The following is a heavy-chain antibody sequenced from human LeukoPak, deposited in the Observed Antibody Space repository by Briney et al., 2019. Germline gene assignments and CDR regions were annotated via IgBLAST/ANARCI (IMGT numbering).Heavy chain of an antibody. CDR1: GYTFTGYY. V-gene: IGHV1-2*02. J-gene: IGHJ4*02. Sequence: VSVKVSCKASGYTFTGYYMHWVRQAPGQGLEWMGWINPNSGGTNYAQKFQGRVTMTRDTSISTAYMELSRLRSDDTAVYYCARVYCSSTSCYTGAFSFDYWGQGTLVTVSS. CDR2: INPNSGGT. D-gene: IGHD2-2*02. CDR3: ARVYCSSTSCYTGAFSFDY.